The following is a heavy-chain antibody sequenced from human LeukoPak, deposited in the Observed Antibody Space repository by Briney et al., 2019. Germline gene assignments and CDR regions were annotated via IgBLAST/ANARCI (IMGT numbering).Heavy chain of an antibody. J-gene: IGHJ4*02. CDR1: GFTVSSNY. Sequence: SGGSLRLSCAASGFTVSSNYMSWVRQTPGKGLEWVAFIRYDGINTYFADSVKGRFTISRDNFQNMLYLQMNSLRTEDTAIYYCAKGPLYSFDNWGQGALVTVSS. V-gene: IGHV3-30*02. CDR2: IRYDGINT. CDR3: AKGPLYSFDN. D-gene: IGHD3-16*01.